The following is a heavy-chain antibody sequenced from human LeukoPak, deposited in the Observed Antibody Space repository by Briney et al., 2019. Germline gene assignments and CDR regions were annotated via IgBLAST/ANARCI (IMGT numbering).Heavy chain of an antibody. CDR2: IYHSVTT. D-gene: IGHD1-26*01. CDR3: ARGMELPPFDY. CDR1: GGSISSGGYE. V-gene: IGHV4-30-2*01. Sequence: RASETVSLMCTVSGGSISSGGYEWSWIRGPPGKVLQWIGYIYHSVTTYYNPPIKSRGNIAVDRSKKQISLKLSSVTAADTAVYYCARGMELPPFDYWGQGTLVTVSS. J-gene: IGHJ4*02.